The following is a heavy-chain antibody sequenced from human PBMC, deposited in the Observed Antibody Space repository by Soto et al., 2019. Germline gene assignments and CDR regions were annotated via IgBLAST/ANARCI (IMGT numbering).Heavy chain of an antibody. Sequence: GGSLRLSCAASGFTFSSYWMSWVRQAPGKGLEWVANIKQDGSEKYYVDSVKGRFTISRDNAKNSLYLQMNSLRAEDTAVYYCARESGHQVPFTGSGWYDYWGQGTLVTVSS. D-gene: IGHD6-19*01. J-gene: IGHJ4*02. CDR1: GFTFSSYW. CDR3: ARESGHQVPFTGSGWYDY. CDR2: IKQDGSEK. V-gene: IGHV3-7*01.